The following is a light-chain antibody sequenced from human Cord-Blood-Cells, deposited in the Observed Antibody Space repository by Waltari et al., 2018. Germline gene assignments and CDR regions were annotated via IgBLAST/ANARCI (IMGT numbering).Light chain of an antibody. J-gene: IGLJ1*01. CDR2: EVS. CDR1: RSDVGSYNL. V-gene: IGLV2-23*02. CDR3: CSYAGSSTLV. Sequence: QSALTQPASVSGSPGQSITISCTGTRSDVGSYNLFSWYQQPPGKAPKPMIYEVSKRPSGVSNRFSGSKSGNTASLTISGLQAEDEADYYCCSYAGSSTLVFGTGTKVTVL.